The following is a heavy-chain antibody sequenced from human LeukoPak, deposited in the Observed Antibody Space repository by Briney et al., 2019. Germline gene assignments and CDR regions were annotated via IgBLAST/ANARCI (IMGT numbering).Heavy chain of an antibody. CDR3: ARVPDYSSSSFSTEPHYYYFDY. CDR2: IIPIFGTA. D-gene: IGHD6-6*01. Sequence: SVKVSCKASGGTFSSYAISWVRQAPGQGLEWMGGIIPIFGTANYAQKFQGRVTIITDESTSTAYMELSSLRSEDTAVYYCARVPDYSSSSFSTEPHYYYFDYWGQGTLVTVSS. CDR1: GGTFSSYA. J-gene: IGHJ4*02. V-gene: IGHV1-69*05.